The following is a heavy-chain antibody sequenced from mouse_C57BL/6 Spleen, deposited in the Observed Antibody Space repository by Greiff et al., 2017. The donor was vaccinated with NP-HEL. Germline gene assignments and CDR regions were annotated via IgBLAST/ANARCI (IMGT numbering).Heavy chain of an antibody. Sequence: VKLKESGPGLVAPSQSLSITCTVSGFSLTSYGVDWGRQPPGKGLEWLGGIWGGGSTNDNSALMSRLSISKDNSKSQVFLKMNSLQTDDTAMYYCAKQGDYYGSYWYFDVWGTGTTVTVSS. J-gene: IGHJ1*03. V-gene: IGHV2-9*01. CDR1: GFSLTSYG. CDR3: AKQGDYYGSYWYFDV. D-gene: IGHD1-1*01. CDR2: IWGGGST.